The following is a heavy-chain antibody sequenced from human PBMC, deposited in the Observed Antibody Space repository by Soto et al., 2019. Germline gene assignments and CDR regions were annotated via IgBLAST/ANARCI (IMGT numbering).Heavy chain of an antibody. CDR3: TRAGIDKSGTTHYYYGMDV. CDR1: GFSFAENA. D-gene: IGHD1-1*01. V-gene: IGHV3-49*04. CDR2: IRSKAYGGTI. J-gene: IGHJ6*02. Sequence: EVQLVESGGGLVQPGRSLRLACTASGFSFAENAMSWVRQAPGKGLEWVGFIRSKAYGGTIDYAASVKGRFTFSRDDSRSVAYLPMNGLKTEDTAVYYCTRAGIDKSGTTHYYYGMDVWGRGTTVTVSS.